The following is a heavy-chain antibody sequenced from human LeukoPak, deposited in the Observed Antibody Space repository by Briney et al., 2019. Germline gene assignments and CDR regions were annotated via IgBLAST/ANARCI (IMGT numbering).Heavy chain of an antibody. D-gene: IGHD3-10*01. CDR3: ARDLNGSGTFDP. J-gene: IGHJ5*02. Sequence: SETLSLTCAVYGGSFSGYYWSWIRQPPGKGLEWIGEINHSGSTNYNPSLKSRVTISVDTSKNQFSLKLSSVTAADTAVYYCARDLNGSGTFDPWGQGTLVTVSS. V-gene: IGHV4-34*01. CDR2: INHSGST. CDR1: GGSFSGYY.